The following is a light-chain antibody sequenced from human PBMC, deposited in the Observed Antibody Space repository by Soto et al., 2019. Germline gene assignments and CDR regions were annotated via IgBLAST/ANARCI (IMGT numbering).Light chain of an antibody. V-gene: IGLV2-14*01. CDR3: SSYTISNTRPLV. J-gene: IGLJ1*01. CDR1: RRDVGGYNY. CDR2: EVT. Sequence: QSALAQPASVSGSPGQSITISCTGTRRDVGGYNYVSWYQQYPGKSPKLLIYEVTHRPSGVSNRFSGSKSGNTASLTISGLQAEDNADYYFSSYTISNTRPLVFGNGTKFTVL.